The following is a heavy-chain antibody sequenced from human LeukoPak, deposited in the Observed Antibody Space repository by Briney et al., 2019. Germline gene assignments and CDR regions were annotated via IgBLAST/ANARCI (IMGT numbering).Heavy chain of an antibody. D-gene: IGHD3-10*01. CDR3: AKGQSFGESGLDY. V-gene: IGHV3-23*01. CDR1: GFTVSSNY. CDR2: ISGSGGST. Sequence: GGSLRLSCAASGFTVSSNYMSWVRQAPGKGLEWVSAISGSGGSTYYADSVKGRFTISRDNSKNTLYLQMNSLRAEDTAVYYCAKGQSFGESGLDYWGQGTLVTVSS. J-gene: IGHJ4*02.